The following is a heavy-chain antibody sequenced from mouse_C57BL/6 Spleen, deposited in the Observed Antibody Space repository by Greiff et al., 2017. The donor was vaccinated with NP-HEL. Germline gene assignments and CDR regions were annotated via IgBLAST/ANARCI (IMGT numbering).Heavy chain of an antibody. J-gene: IGHJ4*01. CDR2: IYPGDGDT. V-gene: IGHV1-82*01. CDR3: AIRSTMITTTYYAMDY. D-gene: IGHD2-4*01. CDR1: GYAFSSSW. Sequence: VQLQQSGPELVKPGASVKISCKASGYAFSSSWMNWVKQRPGKGLEWIGRIYPGDGDTNYNGKFKGKATLTADKSSSTAYMQLSSLTSEDSAVYFCAIRSTMITTTYYAMDYWGQGTSVTVSS.